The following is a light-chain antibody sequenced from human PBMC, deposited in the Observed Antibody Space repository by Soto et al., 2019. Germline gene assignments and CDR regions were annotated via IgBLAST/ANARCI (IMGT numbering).Light chain of an antibody. CDR3: QQYGSSPIT. CDR1: QSVSSSY. V-gene: IGKV3-20*01. Sequence: EIVLTQSPGTLSLSPGERATLSCRASQSVSSSYLAWYQQKPGQAPRLLIYGASSRATGIPDRFSGSGSGTDFTLPISKLEPEEFAVYYCQQYGSSPITFGQGTRLEIK. J-gene: IGKJ5*01. CDR2: GAS.